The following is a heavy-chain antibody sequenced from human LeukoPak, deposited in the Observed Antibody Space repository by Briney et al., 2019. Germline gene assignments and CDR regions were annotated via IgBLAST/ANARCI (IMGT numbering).Heavy chain of an antibody. D-gene: IGHD6-25*01. Sequence: PGGSLRLSCAASGFTFSDYYMSWIRQAPGKGLEWVSYISSSGSTIYYADSVKGRFTISRDNAKNSLYLQMNSLRAEGTAVYYCARDSIPVSGSFDYWGQGTLVTVSS. J-gene: IGHJ4*02. CDR3: ARDSIPVSGSFDY. CDR2: ISSSGSTI. V-gene: IGHV3-11*04. CDR1: GFTFSDYY.